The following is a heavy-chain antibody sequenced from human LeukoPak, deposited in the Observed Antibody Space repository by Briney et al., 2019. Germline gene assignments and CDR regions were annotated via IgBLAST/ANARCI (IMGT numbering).Heavy chain of an antibody. J-gene: IGHJ3*02. V-gene: IGHV4-34*01. CDR3: ARHSAAIAVAGTRAFDI. D-gene: IGHD6-19*01. CDR1: GGSFSGYY. Sequence: SEILSLTCAVYGGSFSGYYWSWIRQPPGKGLEWIGEINHSGSTNYNPSLKSRVTISVDTSKNQFSLKLSSVTAADTAVYYCARHSAAIAVAGTRAFDIWGQGTMVTVSS. CDR2: INHSGST.